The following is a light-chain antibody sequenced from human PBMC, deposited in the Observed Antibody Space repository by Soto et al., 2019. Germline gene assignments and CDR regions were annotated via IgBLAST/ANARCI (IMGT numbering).Light chain of an antibody. V-gene: IGKV3-20*01. J-gene: IGKJ4*01. CDR1: QSVSSSY. Sequence: IVLTQSPGTLSLSPGERATLSCRASQSVSSSYLAWYQKKPGQAPRLLIYGASSRATGIPDRFSGSGSGTDFTLTFSRLEPEDFAVYYCQQYGSSPPSTFGGGTKVEIK. CDR2: GAS. CDR3: QQYGSSPPST.